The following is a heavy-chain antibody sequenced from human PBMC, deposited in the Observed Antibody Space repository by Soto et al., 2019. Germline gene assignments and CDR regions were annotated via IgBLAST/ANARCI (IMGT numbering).Heavy chain of an antibody. CDR3: ARGYDFWSGYYYPYGMDV. D-gene: IGHD3-3*01. V-gene: IGHV3-30-3*01. Sequence: PVVSLRLSYATSGFTFSIYAMHWVRQAPGKGLEWVAVISYDRSNKNHADTVKGRFTISRDNSKNTLYLQMNTLRAEDTAVYYCARGYDFWSGYYYPYGMDVWGQGT. J-gene: IGHJ6*02. CDR2: ISYDRSNK. CDR1: GFTFSIYA.